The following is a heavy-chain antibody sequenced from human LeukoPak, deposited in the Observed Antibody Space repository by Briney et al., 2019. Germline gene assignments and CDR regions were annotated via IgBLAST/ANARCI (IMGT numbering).Heavy chain of an antibody. CDR3: ARDLYAGVVPAAIDY. Sequence: PGGSLRLACTASGFTFSSYWMSWVRQAPGKGLEWVANINQDGSEKYYVDSVKGRFTISRDNAKNSLYLQMNSLRAEDTAVYYCARDLYAGVVPAAIDYWGQGTLVTVSS. J-gene: IGHJ4*02. CDR2: INQDGSEK. CDR1: GFTFSSYW. D-gene: IGHD2-2*01. V-gene: IGHV3-7*03.